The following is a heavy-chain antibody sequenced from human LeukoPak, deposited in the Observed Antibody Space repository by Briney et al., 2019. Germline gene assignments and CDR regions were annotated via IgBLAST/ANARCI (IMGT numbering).Heavy chain of an antibody. CDR1: GFTFSSYA. CDR2: ISYDGSNK. D-gene: IGHD6-13*01. J-gene: IGHJ4*02. Sequence: GGSLRLSCAASGFTFSSYAMHWVRQAPGKGLEWVAVISYDGSNKYYADSVKGRFTISRDNSRNTLYLQMNSLRAEDTAVYYCARVGANSYSSSILYYFDYWGQGTLVTVSS. CDR3: ARVGANSYSSSILYYFDY. V-gene: IGHV3-30-3*01.